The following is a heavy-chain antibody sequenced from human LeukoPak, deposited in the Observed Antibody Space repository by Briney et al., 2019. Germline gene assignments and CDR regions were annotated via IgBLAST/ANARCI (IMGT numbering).Heavy chain of an antibody. D-gene: IGHD5-12*01. J-gene: IGHJ4*02. CDR3: ARDPVYSGYDHPGGYFDY. CDR1: GFTFSSYA. V-gene: IGHV3-30-3*01. CDR2: ISYDGSNK. Sequence: GGSLRLSCAASGFTFSSYAMHWVRQAPGKGLEWVAVISYDGSNKYYADSVKGRFTISRDNSKNTLYLQMNSLRAEDTAVYYCARDPVYSGYDHPGGYFDYWGQGTLVTVSS.